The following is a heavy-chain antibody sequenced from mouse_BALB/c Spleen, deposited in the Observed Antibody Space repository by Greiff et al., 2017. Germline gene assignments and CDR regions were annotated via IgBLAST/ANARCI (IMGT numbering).Heavy chain of an antibody. CDR1: GFSLTSYG. Sequence: QVQLQQSGPGLVAPSQSLSITCTVSGFSLTSYGVHWVRQPPGKGLEWLGVIWAGGSTNYNSALMSRLSISKDNSKSQVFLKMNSLQTDDTAMYYCARDQGYDFPWFAYWGQGTLVTVSA. CDR3: ARDQGYDFPWFAY. D-gene: IGHD2-4*01. CDR2: IWAGGST. J-gene: IGHJ3*01. V-gene: IGHV2-9*02.